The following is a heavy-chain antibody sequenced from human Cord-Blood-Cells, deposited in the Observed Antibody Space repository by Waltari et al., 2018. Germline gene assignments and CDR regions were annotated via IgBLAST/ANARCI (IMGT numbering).Heavy chain of an antibody. CDR2: MNPNSGNT. CDR1: GYTFTSYD. D-gene: IGHD3-3*01. J-gene: IGHJ5*02. CDR3: ARGVYYDFWSGYNWFDP. V-gene: IGHV1-8*03. Sequence: QVQLVQSGAEVKKPGASVKVSCKASGYTFTSYDINRVRQATGQGLEWMGWMNPNSGNTGYAQKFQGRVTITRNTSISTAYMELSSLRSEDTAVYYCARGVYYDFWSGYNWFDPWGQGTLVTVSS.